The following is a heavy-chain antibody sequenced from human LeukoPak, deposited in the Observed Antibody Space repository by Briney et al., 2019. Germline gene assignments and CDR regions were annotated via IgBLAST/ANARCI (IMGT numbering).Heavy chain of an antibody. D-gene: IGHD2-15*01. Sequence: SETLSLTCAVYGGSFSGYYWSWIRQPPGKGLEWIGSIYYSGSTYYNPSLKSRVTISVDTSKNQFSLKLSSVTAADTAVYYCARHCSGGSCYYSNWFDPWGQGTLVTVSS. CDR1: GGSFSGYY. V-gene: IGHV4-34*01. CDR2: IYYSGST. J-gene: IGHJ5*02. CDR3: ARHCSGGSCYYSNWFDP.